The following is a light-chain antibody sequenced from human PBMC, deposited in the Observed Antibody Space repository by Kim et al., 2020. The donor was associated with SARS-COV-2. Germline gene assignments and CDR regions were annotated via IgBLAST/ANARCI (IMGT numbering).Light chain of an antibody. Sequence: LSPGERATLSCRVSQSVGTFLAWYQQKSGQAPRLLIYDASNRATGIPARFSGSGSGTDFTLTISSLEPEDFAVYYCEQRRSWPLTFGGGSKVDIK. V-gene: IGKV3-11*01. J-gene: IGKJ4*01. CDR1: QSVGTF. CDR3: EQRRSWPLT. CDR2: DAS.